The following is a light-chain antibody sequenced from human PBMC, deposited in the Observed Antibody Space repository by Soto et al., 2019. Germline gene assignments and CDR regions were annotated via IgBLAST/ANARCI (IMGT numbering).Light chain of an antibody. V-gene: IGKV3-20*01. Sequence: EIVLTQSPGTLSLSPGERATLSCRASQSVSNNYLAWYQQKPGQAPRLLIYGASKRATGIPDGFSGSGSGTDFTLTISRLEPEDFAVYYCQQYGSSGTFGQGTKVDIK. CDR1: QSVSNNY. J-gene: IGKJ1*01. CDR3: QQYGSSGT. CDR2: GAS.